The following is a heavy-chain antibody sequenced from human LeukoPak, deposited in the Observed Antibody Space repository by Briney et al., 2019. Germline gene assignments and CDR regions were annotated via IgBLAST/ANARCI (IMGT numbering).Heavy chain of an antibody. CDR1: GFTFSTCA. D-gene: IGHD3-10*01. CDR2: ISGSGGTT. V-gene: IGHV3-23*01. J-gene: IGHJ3*01. Sequence: GGSLRLSCTASGFTFSTCAMSWVRQAPGKGLEWVSAISGSGGTTYYADSVKGRFTISRDNSKNTRFLQMNSLRAEDTAVYYCAKDRSSRSWFDGYDVWGQGTTVTVSS. CDR3: AKDRSSRSWFDGYDV.